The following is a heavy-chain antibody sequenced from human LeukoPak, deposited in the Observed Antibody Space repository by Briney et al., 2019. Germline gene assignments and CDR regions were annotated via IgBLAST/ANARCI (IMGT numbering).Heavy chain of an antibody. Sequence: SETLSLTCTVSGGSINSGCSYWGWIRQPPGKGLKWIGSIYYSGSTNYNPSLKSRVTMAVDTYKNHFSLNLRSVTAPDTSVYYCARGDCRNDAFDIWGKGTMVTVSS. V-gene: IGHV4-39*07. CDR3: ARGDCRNDAFDI. CDR1: GGSINSGCSY. CDR2: IYYSGST. D-gene: IGHD1-14*01. J-gene: IGHJ3*02.